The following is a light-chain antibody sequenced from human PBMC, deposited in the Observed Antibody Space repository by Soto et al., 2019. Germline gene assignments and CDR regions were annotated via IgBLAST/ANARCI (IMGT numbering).Light chain of an antibody. CDR2: GAS. V-gene: IGKV3-20*01. Sequence: EIVLTQSPGTLSLSPGERATLSCRASQSVNSNYLAWLQHKPGQGPRYLIYGASNRAAGIPDRFSGSGSGTDFTISISRLEPEDFAMYYCHQYGTSPFTYVPGTKVDIK. CDR1: QSVNSNY. CDR3: HQYGTSPFT. J-gene: IGKJ3*01.